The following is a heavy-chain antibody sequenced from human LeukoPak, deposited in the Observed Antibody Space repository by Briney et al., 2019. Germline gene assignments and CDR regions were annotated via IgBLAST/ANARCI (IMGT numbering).Heavy chain of an antibody. J-gene: IGHJ4*02. CDR1: GGSISSHY. CDR3: ASRYCSGGSCLPFED. CDR2: IYYSGST. V-gene: IGHV4-30-4*01. D-gene: IGHD2-15*01. Sequence: SETLSLTCTVSGGSISSHYWSWIRQPPGKGLEWIGYIYYSGSTYYNPSLKSRVTISVDTSKNQFSLKLSSVTAADTAVYYCASRYCSGGSCLPFEDWGQGTLVTVSS.